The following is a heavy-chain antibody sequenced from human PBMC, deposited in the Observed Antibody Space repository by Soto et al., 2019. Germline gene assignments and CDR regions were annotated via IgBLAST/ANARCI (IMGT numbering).Heavy chain of an antibody. CDR3: ARVKATLYRHYYFDY. D-gene: IGHD5-12*01. CDR2: ISYDGSNK. J-gene: IGHJ4*02. CDR1: GFTFSSYG. V-gene: IGHV3-30*03. Sequence: LRLSCAASGFTFSSYGMHWVRQAPGKGLEWVAVISYDGSNKYYADSVKGRFTISRDNSKNTLYLQMNSLRAEDTAVYFCARVKATLYRHYYFDYWGQGTPVTVSS.